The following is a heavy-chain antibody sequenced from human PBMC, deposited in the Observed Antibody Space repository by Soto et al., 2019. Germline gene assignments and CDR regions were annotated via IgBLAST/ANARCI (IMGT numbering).Heavy chain of an antibody. V-gene: IGHV4-59*01. CDR2: IQYNGYT. D-gene: IGHD6-19*01. J-gene: IGHJ6*02. CDR1: GGSISPYY. Sequence: QVQLQESGPGLVKPSETLSLTCSVSGGSISPYYWNWIRQPPGKGLEWIGYIQYNGYTNYNPSLKSRVTISVDTSRNQFSLRLSSVTAADTAIYYCARGDGEQWLRRDYYNGMDVWGQGTTVTVSS. CDR3: ARGDGEQWLRRDYYNGMDV.